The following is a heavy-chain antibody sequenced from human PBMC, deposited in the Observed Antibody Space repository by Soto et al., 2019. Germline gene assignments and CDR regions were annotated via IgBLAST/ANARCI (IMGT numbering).Heavy chain of an antibody. J-gene: IGHJ4*02. D-gene: IGHD3-3*01. V-gene: IGHV4-31*03. CDR3: ARASAPERFLEWLFGYYFDY. CDR2: IYYSGST. Sequence: SETLSLTCTVSGGSISSGGYYWSWIRQHPGKGLEWIGYIYYSGSTNYNPSLKSRVTISVDTSKNQFSLKLSSVTAADTAVYYCARASAPERFLEWLFGYYFDYWGQGTLVTVSS. CDR1: GGSISSGGYY.